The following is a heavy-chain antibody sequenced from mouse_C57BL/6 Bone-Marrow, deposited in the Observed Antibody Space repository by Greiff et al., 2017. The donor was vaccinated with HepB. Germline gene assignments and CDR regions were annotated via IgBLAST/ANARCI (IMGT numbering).Heavy chain of an antibody. J-gene: IGHJ1*03. CDR2: IWSGGST. CDR3: ARWLLWYFDV. Sequence: VQLQQSGPGLVQPSQSLSITCTVSGFSLTSYGVHWVRQPPGKGLEWLGVIWSGGSTDYTAAFISRLSISKDNSKSQVFFKMNSLQADDTAIYYCARWLLWYFDVWGTGTTVTVSS. V-gene: IGHV2-4*01. CDR1: GFSLTSYG. D-gene: IGHD2-3*01.